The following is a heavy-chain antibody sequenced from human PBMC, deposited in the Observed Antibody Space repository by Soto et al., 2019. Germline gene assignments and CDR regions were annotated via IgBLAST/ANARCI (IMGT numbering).Heavy chain of an antibody. D-gene: IGHD3-10*01. J-gene: IGHJ6*02. V-gene: IGHV1-2*04. CDR2: INPNSGGT. CDR3: ARGSYGSGRTYYYYYGMDV. CDR1: GYTFTGYY. Sequence: QVQLVQSGAEVKKPGASVKVSCKASGYTFTGYYMHWVRQAPGQGLEWMGWINPNSGGTNYAQKFQAWVPMTRATSISTAYVARGRLRSDDTAVYYCARGSYGSGRTYYYYYGMDVWGQGTTVTVSS.